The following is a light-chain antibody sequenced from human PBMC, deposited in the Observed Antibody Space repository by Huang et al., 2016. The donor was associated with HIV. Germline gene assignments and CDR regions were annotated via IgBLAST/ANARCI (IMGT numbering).Light chain of an antibody. Sequence: AIRMTQSPSSLSASTGDRVNITCRASQDINNFLAWYQQKPGKDPNLLIYAASSLETGVPSRFSGSGSGTEFNLSISCLQSEDFATYYCQQYYSYRTFGQGTQVEIK. V-gene: IGKV1-8*01. CDR1: QDINNF. J-gene: IGKJ1*01. CDR2: AAS. CDR3: QQYYSYRT.